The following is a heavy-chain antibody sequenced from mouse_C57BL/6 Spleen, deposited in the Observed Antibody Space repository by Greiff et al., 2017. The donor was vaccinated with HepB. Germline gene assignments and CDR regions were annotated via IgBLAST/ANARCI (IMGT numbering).Heavy chain of an antibody. CDR2: IRNKANNHAT. Sequence: EVQVVESGGGLVQPGGSMKLSCAASGFTFSDAWMDWVRQSPEKGLEWVAEIRNKANNHATYYAESVKGRFTISRDDSKSSVYLQMNSLRAEDTGIYYCTRDYGHYFDYWGQGTTLTVSS. CDR3: TRDYGHYFDY. D-gene: IGHD1-1*02. J-gene: IGHJ2*01. V-gene: IGHV6-6*01. CDR1: GFTFSDAW.